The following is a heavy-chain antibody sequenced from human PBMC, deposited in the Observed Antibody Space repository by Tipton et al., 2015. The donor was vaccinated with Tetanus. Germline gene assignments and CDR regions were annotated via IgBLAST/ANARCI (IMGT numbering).Heavy chain of an antibody. J-gene: IGHJ4*02. Sequence: GLAKPSQTLSLTCTVSGGSISSGGYYWSWIRQHPGKGLEWIGDIYNSGSTYYNPSLKSRVTILVDTTKNQFSLKLKSVTAADTAVYYCARDQARGARGWNYFDYWGQGSLVTVSS. V-gene: IGHV4-31*03. CDR1: GGSISSGGYY. CDR3: ARDQARGARGWNYFDY. CDR2: IYNSGST. D-gene: IGHD1-26*01.